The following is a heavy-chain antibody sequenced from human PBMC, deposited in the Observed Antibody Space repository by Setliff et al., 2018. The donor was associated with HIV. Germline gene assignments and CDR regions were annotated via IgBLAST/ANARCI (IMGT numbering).Heavy chain of an antibody. CDR1: GFTFRNYW. Sequence: LRLSCAASGFTFRNYWMSWVRQVPQAPGKGLEWVANIKYDGSERSYADSVKGRFTISRDNAKNSLYLQMNSLRDEDTALYYCAKEGRVTTAFDLWGQGTLVTVSS. V-gene: IGHV3-7*03. D-gene: IGHD1-1*01. CDR2: IKYDGSER. J-gene: IGHJ5*02. CDR3: AKEGRVTTAFDL.